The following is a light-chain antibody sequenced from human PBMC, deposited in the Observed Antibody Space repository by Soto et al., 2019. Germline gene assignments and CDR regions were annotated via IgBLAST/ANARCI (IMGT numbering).Light chain of an antibody. CDR3: SSYTSSRAYV. V-gene: IGLV2-14*01. CDR1: SSDVGGYNY. J-gene: IGLJ1*01. Sequence: QSVLTQPASVSGSAGQSITISCTGTSSDVGGYNYVSWYQQHPGKAPKLMIHEVSNRPSGVSNRFSGSKSGNTASLTISGLQAEDEADYYCSSYTSSRAYVFGTGTKVTVL. CDR2: EVS.